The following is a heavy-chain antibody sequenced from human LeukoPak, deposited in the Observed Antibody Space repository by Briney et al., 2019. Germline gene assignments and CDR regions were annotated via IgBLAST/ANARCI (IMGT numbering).Heavy chain of an antibody. CDR3: ARQTIYTSIAARPLDY. CDR2: IYPGDSDT. V-gene: IGHV5-51*01. Sequence: GESLKISCKGSGYSFTSYWIGWVRQMPGKGLEWMGIIYPGDSDTRYSPSFQGQVTISADKSISTAYLQWSSLKASDTAMYYCARQTIYTSIAARPLDYWGQGTLVTVSS. D-gene: IGHD6-6*01. J-gene: IGHJ4*02. CDR1: GYSFTSYW.